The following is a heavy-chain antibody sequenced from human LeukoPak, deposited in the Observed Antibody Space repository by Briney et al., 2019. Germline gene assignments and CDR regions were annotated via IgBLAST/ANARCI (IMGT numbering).Heavy chain of an antibody. Sequence: SETLSLTCTVSGGSISSSSYYWGWIRQPPGKGLEWIGSIYYSGSTYYNPSLKSRVTISVDTSKNQFSLKLSSVTAADTAVYYCARAGSYYYYYMDVWGKGTTVTVSS. V-gene: IGHV4-39*07. CDR1: GGSISSSSYY. CDR2: IYYSGST. J-gene: IGHJ6*03. D-gene: IGHD3-10*01. CDR3: ARAGSYYYYYMDV.